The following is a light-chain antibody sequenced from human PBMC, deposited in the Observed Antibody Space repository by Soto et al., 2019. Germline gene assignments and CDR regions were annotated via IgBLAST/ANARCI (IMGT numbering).Light chain of an antibody. V-gene: IGLV2-14*01. CDR2: EVS. CDR1: SSDVGGHNY. CDR3: SSDNSRGV. J-gene: IGLJ1*01. Sequence: QSVLTQPASVSGSPGQSITISCTGTSSDVGGHNYVSWYQHHPGKAPKLMIYEVSNRPSGVSNRFSGSKSGNTASLTISGLQADDEADYYCSSDNSRGVFGTGTKLTVL.